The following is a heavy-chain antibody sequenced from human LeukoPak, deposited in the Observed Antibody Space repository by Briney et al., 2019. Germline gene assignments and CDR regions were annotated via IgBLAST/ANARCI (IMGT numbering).Heavy chain of an antibody. CDR1: GFTFSSYA. CDR3: ARDSPEVIPPFIDY. CDR2: ISYDGSNK. J-gene: IGHJ4*02. V-gene: IGHV3-30-3*01. D-gene: IGHD3-22*01. Sequence: GRSLRLSCAASGFTFSSYAMHWVRQAPGKGLEWVAVISYDGSNKYYADSVKGRFTISRDNSKNTLYLQMNSLRAEDTAVYYCARDSPEVIPPFIDYWGQGTLVTVSS.